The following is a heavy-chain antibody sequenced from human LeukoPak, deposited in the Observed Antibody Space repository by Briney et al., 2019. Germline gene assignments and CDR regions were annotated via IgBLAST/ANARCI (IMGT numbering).Heavy chain of an antibody. CDR1: GGSISTYY. CDR2: IFNSGDT. CDR3: ARGGTYDSGWEY. J-gene: IGHJ4*02. D-gene: IGHD6-19*01. Sequence: SETLSLTCTASGGSISTYYWSWIRQPPGKGLEWIGYIFNSGDTNHNPSLNTRVTISVDTSKNQVSLNLASVTAADTAVYYCARGGTYDSGWEYWGLGTLVTVSS. V-gene: IGHV4-59*01.